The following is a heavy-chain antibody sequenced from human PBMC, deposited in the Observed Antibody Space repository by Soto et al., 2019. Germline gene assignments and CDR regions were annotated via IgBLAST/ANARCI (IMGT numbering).Heavy chain of an antibody. V-gene: IGHV4-39*01. CDR3: ARARMITFGGVIADFDY. CDR2: IYYSGST. D-gene: IGHD3-16*02. CDR1: GGSISSSSYY. J-gene: IGHJ4*02. Sequence: PSETLSLTCTVSGGSISSSSYYWGWIRQPPGKGLEWIGSIYYSGSTYYNPSLKSRVTISVDTSKNQFSLKLSSVTAADTAVYYCARARMITFGGVIADFDYWGQGTLVTVSS.